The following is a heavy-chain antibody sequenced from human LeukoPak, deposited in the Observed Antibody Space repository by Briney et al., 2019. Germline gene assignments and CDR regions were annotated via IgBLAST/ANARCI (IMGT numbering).Heavy chain of an antibody. D-gene: IGHD2-21*01. CDR3: ANSRFLIWYFDL. Sequence: PSETLSLTCAVYGGSFSGYYWSWIRQPPGKGLEWIGEINHSGSTNYNPSLKSRVTISVDTSKNQFSPKLSSVTAADTAVYYRANSRFLIWYFDLWGRGTLVTVSS. J-gene: IGHJ2*01. V-gene: IGHV4-34*01. CDR2: INHSGST. CDR1: GGSFSGYY.